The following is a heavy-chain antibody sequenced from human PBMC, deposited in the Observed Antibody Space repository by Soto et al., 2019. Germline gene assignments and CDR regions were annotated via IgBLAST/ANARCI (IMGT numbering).Heavy chain of an antibody. Sequence: QVQLQESGPGLVKPSETLSLTCTVSGGSISSYYWSWIRQPPGKGLEWIAYIFYSGSTNYNPSLKGRVTISVDTSKNQFSLKLSSVTAADTSVYYCARDAGDCYNSGWHLDYWCQGTLVAVSS. CDR1: GGSISSYY. J-gene: IGHJ4*02. D-gene: IGHD6-19*01. CDR3: ARDAGDCYNSGWHLDY. V-gene: IGHV4-59*01. CDR2: IFYSGST.